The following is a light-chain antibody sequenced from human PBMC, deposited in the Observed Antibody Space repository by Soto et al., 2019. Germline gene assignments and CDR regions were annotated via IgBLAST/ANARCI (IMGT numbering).Light chain of an antibody. J-gene: IGLJ2*01. CDR1: SSNIGANYD. CDR3: QSYDSNLSGSRV. CDR2: GNS. V-gene: IGLV1-40*01. Sequence: QSALTQPPSVSGAPGQGVTISCTGGSSNIGANYDVHWYQQLPGTAPKVLIYGNSNRPSGVPDRFSGSKSGTSASLAITGLQVEDEADYYCQSYDSNLSGSRVFGGGTQLTVL.